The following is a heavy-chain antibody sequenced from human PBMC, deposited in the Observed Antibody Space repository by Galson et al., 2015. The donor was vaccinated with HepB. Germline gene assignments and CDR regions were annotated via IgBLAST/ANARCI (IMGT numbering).Heavy chain of an antibody. D-gene: IGHD3-10*01. J-gene: IGHJ4*02. CDR1: GFTFSNYA. Sequence: SLRLSCAASGFTFSNYALSWVRQAPGKGLEWVSAISSEGAKTLYADSVKGRFSISRDNYKNTLDLQMNSLRADDTAVYHCAKLGREWDHWGQGTLVTVSA. V-gene: IGHV3-23*01. CDR2: ISSEGAKT. CDR3: AKLGREWDH.